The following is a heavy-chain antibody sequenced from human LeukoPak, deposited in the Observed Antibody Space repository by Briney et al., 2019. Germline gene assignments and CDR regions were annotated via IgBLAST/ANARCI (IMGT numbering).Heavy chain of an antibody. CDR2: IKSDGSST. D-gene: IGHD3-22*01. J-gene: IGHJ4*02. CDR1: GFTFSSYW. CDR3: AREAQDHQRYYDSSGYYDY. Sequence: GGSLRRSCAASGFTFSSYWMHWVRQAPGKGLVWVSRIKSDGSSTSYADSVKGRFTISRDNAKNTLYLQMNSLRAEDTAVYYCAREAQDHQRYYDSSGYYDYWGQGTLVTVSS. V-gene: IGHV3-74*01.